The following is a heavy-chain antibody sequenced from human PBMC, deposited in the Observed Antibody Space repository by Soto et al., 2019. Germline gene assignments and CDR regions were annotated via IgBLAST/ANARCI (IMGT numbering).Heavy chain of an antibody. CDR3: ARERMTTVTPYYYYGMDV. CDR2: ISAYNGNT. J-gene: IGHJ6*02. Sequence: GASVKVSCKASGYTFTSYGISWVRQAPGQGLEWMGWISAYNGNTNYAQKLQGRVTMTTDTSTSTAYMELRSLGSDDTAVYYCARERMTTVTPYYYYGMDVWGQGTTVTVSS. V-gene: IGHV1-18*01. D-gene: IGHD4-17*01. CDR1: GYTFTSYG.